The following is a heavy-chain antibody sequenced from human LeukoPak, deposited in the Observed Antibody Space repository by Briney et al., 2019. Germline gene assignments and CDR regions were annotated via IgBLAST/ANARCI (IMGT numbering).Heavy chain of an antibody. CDR3: ATGNYYDSRGYYTFGH. CDR1: GFTFSRYW. J-gene: IGHJ1*01. D-gene: IGHD3-22*01. Sequence: PGGSPTLSCLPSGFTFSRYWMHWVRQAPGKGLVWVSRINGDGSTTSYADSVKGGFTISRDNAKNTLYLQMNSLRDEDTAVYYCATGNYYDSRGYYTFGHWGQGTLVTVSS. CDR2: INGDGSTT. V-gene: IGHV3-74*01.